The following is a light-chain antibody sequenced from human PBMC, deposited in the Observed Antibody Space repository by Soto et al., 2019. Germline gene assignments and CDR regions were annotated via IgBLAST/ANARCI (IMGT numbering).Light chain of an antibody. V-gene: IGKV1-6*01. Sequence: AIQMTQSPSSLSASVGDRVTITCRASQGIRNDLGWYQQKPGKAPNLLIYAASNLESGVPSRFSGSGSGTDFTLTISSLQPEAVATYYCLQDYNYPRTFGQGTKVEIK. CDR2: AAS. CDR1: QGIRND. J-gene: IGKJ1*01. CDR3: LQDYNYPRT.